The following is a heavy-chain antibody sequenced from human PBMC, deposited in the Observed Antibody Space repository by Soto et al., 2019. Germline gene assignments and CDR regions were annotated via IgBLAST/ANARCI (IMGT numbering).Heavy chain of an antibody. V-gene: IGHV3-15*01. Sequence: EVQLVESGGGLVKPGGCLRLSCAASGFTFSNAWMSWVRQAPGKGLEWVGRIKSKTDGGTTDYAAPVKGRFTISRDDSKNTLYLQMNSLKTEDTAVYYCTTDALVMVYAIHYWGQGTLVTVSS. D-gene: IGHD2-8*01. CDR3: TTDALVMVYAIHY. J-gene: IGHJ4*02. CDR2: IKSKTDGGTT. CDR1: GFTFSNAW.